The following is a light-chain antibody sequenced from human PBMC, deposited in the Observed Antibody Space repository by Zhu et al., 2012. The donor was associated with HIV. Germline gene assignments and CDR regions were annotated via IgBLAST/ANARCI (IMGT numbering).Light chain of an antibody. CDR3: HQYDSSLSWT. Sequence: IVLTQSPATLSLSPGERATLSCRASQSVSSYLAWYQQKPGQAPRLLIYDTSSRATGIPDRFSGSGSGTDFTLTISRLEPEDFAVYYCHQYDSSLSWTFGQGTKVEI. CDR1: QSVSSY. CDR2: DTS. V-gene: IGKV3-20*01. J-gene: IGKJ1*01.